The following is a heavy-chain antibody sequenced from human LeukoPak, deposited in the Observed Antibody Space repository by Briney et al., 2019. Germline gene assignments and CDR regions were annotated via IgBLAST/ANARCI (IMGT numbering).Heavy chain of an antibody. CDR3: ARFSPADCSGGSCYPDAFDI. V-gene: IGHV4-38-2*02. CDR2: IYHSGST. Sequence: SETLSLTCTVSGYSISSGYYWGWIRQPPGKGLEWIGSIYHSGSTYCNPSLKSRVTISVDTSKNQFSLKLSSVTAADTAVYYCARFSPADCSGGSCYPDAFDIWGQGTMVTVSS. D-gene: IGHD2-15*01. CDR1: GYSISSGYY. J-gene: IGHJ3*02.